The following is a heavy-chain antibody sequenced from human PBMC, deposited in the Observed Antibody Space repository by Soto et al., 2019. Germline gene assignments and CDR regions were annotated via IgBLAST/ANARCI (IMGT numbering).Heavy chain of an antibody. CDR3: VRDGQSNWDFDY. CDR2: IWHDGSNR. Sequence: QVQLVESVGGVVQPGRSLRLSCAASGFTFSSHAMHWVRQAPGKGLEWVAYIWHDGSNRHYPDSVKGRFTISRDNPKNTLYLEMNSLRAEDTAVYFCVRDGQSNWDFDYWGQGTLVTVSS. D-gene: IGHD7-27*01. J-gene: IGHJ4*02. V-gene: IGHV3-33*01. CDR1: GFTFSSHA.